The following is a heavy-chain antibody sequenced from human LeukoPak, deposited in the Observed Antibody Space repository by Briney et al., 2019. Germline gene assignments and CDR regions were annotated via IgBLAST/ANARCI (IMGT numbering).Heavy chain of an antibody. V-gene: IGHV4-4*02. CDR3: ARVIVGATGGDY. D-gene: IGHD1-26*01. CDR1: GGSISSSNW. J-gene: IGHJ4*02. Sequence: SETLSLTCAVSGGSISSSNWWSWVRQPPGKGLEWIGEIYHSGSTNYNPSLKSRVTISVDKSKNQFSLKLSSVTAADTAVYHCARVIVGATGGDYWGQGTLVTVSS. CDR2: IYHSGST.